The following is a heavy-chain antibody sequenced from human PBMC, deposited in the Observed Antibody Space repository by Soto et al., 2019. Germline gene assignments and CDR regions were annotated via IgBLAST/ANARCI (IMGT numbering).Heavy chain of an antibody. V-gene: IGHV5-51*01. CDR2: IYPGDSDT. D-gene: IGHD1-1*01. CDR3: ALYTTNYYYGMDV. J-gene: IGHJ6*02. CDR1: GYSFTSYW. Sequence: PXESLKISCKGSGYSFTSYWIGWVRQMPGKGLEWMGIIYPGDSDTRYSPSFQGQVTISADKSISTAYLQWSSLKASDTAMYYCALYTTNYYYGMDVWGQGTTVTVSS.